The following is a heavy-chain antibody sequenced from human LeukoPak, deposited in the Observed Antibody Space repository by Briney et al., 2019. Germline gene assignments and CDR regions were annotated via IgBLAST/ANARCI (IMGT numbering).Heavy chain of an antibody. CDR3: AREGVRYCSSTSCYRDFDY. V-gene: IGHV4-59*01. Sequence: SETLSLTCTGSGGSISSYYWSWIRQPPGKGLEWIGYIYYSGSTNYNPSLKSRVTISVDTSKDQFSLKLSSVTAADTAVYYCAREGVRYCSSTSCYRDFDYWGQGTLVTVSS. CDR2: IYYSGST. J-gene: IGHJ4*02. CDR1: GGSISSYY. D-gene: IGHD2-2*01.